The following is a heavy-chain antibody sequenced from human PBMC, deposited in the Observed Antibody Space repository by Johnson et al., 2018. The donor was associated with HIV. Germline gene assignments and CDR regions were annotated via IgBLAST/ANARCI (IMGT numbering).Heavy chain of an antibody. CDR2: ISYHGSDT. CDR3: ARGLKGAFDI. Sequence: QMLLVESGGGVVQPGRSLRLSCAASGFTFSSYAMHWVRQAPGKGLEWVTLISYHGSDTYYADSVQGRFTISRDNSRNMVYLEMNSLRTEDTAVYYCARGLKGAFDIWGQGTRVTVSA. CDR1: GFTFSSYA. J-gene: IGHJ3*02. V-gene: IGHV3-30*04.